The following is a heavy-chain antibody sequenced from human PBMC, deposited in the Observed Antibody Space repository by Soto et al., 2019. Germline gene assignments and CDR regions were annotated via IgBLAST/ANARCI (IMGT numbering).Heavy chain of an antibody. Sequence: GGSLVLSCAPSGFTFGSYAMSWVRQAPEKGLEWVSAISGSGGSTYYEDSVKGRFHISRDNAKNTLSLQMNSLRAEDTAVYYGAKVGSVQLGNGMDVWGQGTTGTVAS. CDR2: ISGSGGST. CDR3: AKVGSVQLGNGMDV. D-gene: IGHD1-1*01. CDR1: GFTFGSYA. J-gene: IGHJ6*02. V-gene: IGHV3-23*01.